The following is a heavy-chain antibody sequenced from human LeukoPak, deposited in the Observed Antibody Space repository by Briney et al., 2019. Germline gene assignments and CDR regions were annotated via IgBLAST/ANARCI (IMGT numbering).Heavy chain of an antibody. CDR2: MSGDGETT. J-gene: IGHJ4*02. V-gene: IGHV3-23*01. CDR1: RFTVSTNA. D-gene: IGHD3-10*01. Sequence: GGALRLSRAPSRFTVSTNAMNWVGQAPGKGREWVSGMSGDGETTSYADSVKGRFTISRDNSKNTLYLQISSLRAEDTAVYYCVKLFHYGSGSFSHWGQGALVTVSS. CDR3: VKLFHYGSGSFSH.